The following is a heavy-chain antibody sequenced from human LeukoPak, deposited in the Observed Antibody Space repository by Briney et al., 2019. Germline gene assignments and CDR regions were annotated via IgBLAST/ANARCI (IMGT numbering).Heavy chain of an antibody. J-gene: IGHJ4*02. D-gene: IGHD3-10*01. CDR1: GGSVSSGSYY. CDR2: IYYSGST. CDR3: ARVYGSGSYSDY. V-gene: IGHV4-61*01. Sequence: PSETLSLTCTVSGGSVSSGSYYWSWIRQPPGKGLEWIGYIYYSGSTNYNPPLKSRVTISVDTSKNQFSLKLSSVTAADTAVYYCARVYGSGSYSDYWGQGTLVTVSS.